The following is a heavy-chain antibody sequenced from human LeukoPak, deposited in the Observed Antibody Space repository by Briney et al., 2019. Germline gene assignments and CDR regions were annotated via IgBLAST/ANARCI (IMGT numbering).Heavy chain of an antibody. V-gene: IGHV5-51*01. J-gene: IGHJ5*02. CDR3: ARMGYSYIINWFDP. CDR1: GYRFTSYW. Sequence: GESLQISFKGSGYRFTSYWIGWVRPMPGKGLEWMGIIYPGDSDTRYSPSFQGQVTISADKSISTAYLQWSSLKASDTALYYCARMGYSYIINWFDPWGQGTLVTVPS. CDR2: IYPGDSDT. D-gene: IGHD5-18*01.